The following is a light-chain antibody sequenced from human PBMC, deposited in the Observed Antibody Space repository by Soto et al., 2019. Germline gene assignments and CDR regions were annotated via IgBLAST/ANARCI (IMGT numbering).Light chain of an antibody. CDR3: QQYNVCPLT. CDR1: QSVSSN. CDR2: VAS. J-gene: IGKJ4*01. Sequence: EIVMTQSPATLSVSPGERATLSCRASQSVSSNLAWYQQKPGQTPKLLIYVASTRATGIPARFSGSGSGTEFTLTISSQQSEDFAVYYCQQYNVCPLTFGGGTKVEFQ. V-gene: IGKV3-15*01.